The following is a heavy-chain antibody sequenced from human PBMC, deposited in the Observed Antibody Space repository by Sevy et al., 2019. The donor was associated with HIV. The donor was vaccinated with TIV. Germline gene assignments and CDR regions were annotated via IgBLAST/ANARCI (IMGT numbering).Heavy chain of an antibody. D-gene: IGHD3-22*01. J-gene: IGHJ4*02. CDR2: ISSSSTI. V-gene: IGHV3-48*02. CDR3: ARGIVVVITTSIENFDY. Sequence: GGSLRLSCAASGFTFSSYSMNWVRQAPGKGLEWVSYISSSSTIYYADSVKGRFTISRDNAKNLLYLQMNSLRDEDTAVYYCARGIVVVITTSIENFDYWGQGTLVTVSS. CDR1: GFTFSSYS.